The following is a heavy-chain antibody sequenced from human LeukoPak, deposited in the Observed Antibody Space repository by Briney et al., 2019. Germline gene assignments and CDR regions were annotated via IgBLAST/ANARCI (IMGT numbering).Heavy chain of an antibody. V-gene: IGHV4-34*01. Sequence: SETLSLTCAVYGGSFSGYYWSWIRQPPGKGLEWIGEINHSGSTNYNPSLKSRVTISVDTSKNQFSLKLSSVTAADTAVYYCARGRRDGYSGPWYFDLWGRGALVTVSS. CDR2: INHSGST. CDR1: GGSFSGYY. D-gene: IGHD5-24*01. J-gene: IGHJ2*01. CDR3: ARGRRDGYSGPWYFDL.